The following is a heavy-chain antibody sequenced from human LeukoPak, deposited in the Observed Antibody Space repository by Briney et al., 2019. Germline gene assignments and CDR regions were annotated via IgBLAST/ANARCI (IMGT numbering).Heavy chain of an antibody. V-gene: IGHV3-23*01. CDR2: ISGSGGNT. D-gene: IGHD3-22*01. J-gene: IGHJ6*02. CDR3: AKRLTSSYYCGLDV. CDR1: GFTFSSYG. Sequence: HPGGSLRLSCAASGFTFSSYGLSWVRQAPGKGLEWVSTISGSGGNTYYADSVKGRFTISRDNSKNTLYLQMHSLRAEDAAIYYCAKRLTSSYYCGLDVWGQGTTVTV.